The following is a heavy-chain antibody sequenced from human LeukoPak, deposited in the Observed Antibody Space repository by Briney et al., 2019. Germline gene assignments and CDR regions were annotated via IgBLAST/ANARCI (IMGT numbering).Heavy chain of an antibody. CDR3: ARTHVNILSAQTFYFDF. CDR1: GYTFTDYY. V-gene: IGHV1-2*02. Sequence: ASVKVSCKASGYTFTDYYMHWVRQAPGQRLEWMGWSNPKSGVSNYAQNFQGRVTMTRDTSISTAYMELSSLTSDDTAVYYCARTHVNILSAQTFYFDFWGQGTLVTVSS. CDR2: SNPKSGVS. J-gene: IGHJ4*02. D-gene: IGHD5/OR15-5a*01.